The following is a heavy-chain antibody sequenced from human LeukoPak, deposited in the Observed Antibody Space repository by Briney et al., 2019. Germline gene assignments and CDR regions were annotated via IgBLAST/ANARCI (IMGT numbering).Heavy chain of an antibody. J-gene: IGHJ6*03. V-gene: IGHV1-69*05. D-gene: IGHD2-2*01. CDR2: SIPIFGTA. Sequence: SVTVFCTPSGGTFSSYAISWVRQAPGQGLEWVGGSIPIFGTANYAQKFQGRVTITTDDSTSTAYMELKSLRSDDTAVYYCARELGHCSSTSCYDYYYYYYMDVWGKRTTVTVSS. CDR1: GGTFSSYA. CDR3: ARELGHCSSTSCYDYYYYYYMDV.